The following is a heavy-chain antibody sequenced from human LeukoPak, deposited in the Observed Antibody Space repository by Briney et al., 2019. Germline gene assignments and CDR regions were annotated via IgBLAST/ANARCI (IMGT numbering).Heavy chain of an antibody. Sequence: GESLKISCKGSRYIFTSYWIGWVRQMPGKGLEWMGIIYPGNSDTRYSPSFQGQVTISADKSISTAYLQWSSLKASDTAMYYCARRSDLSLDYWGQGTLVTVSS. D-gene: IGHD3/OR15-3a*01. J-gene: IGHJ4*02. V-gene: IGHV5-51*01. CDR2: IYPGNSDT. CDR1: RYIFTSYW. CDR3: ARRSDLSLDY.